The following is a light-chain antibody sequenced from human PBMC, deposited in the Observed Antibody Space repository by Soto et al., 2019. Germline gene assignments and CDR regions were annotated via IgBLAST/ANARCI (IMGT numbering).Light chain of an antibody. J-gene: IGKJ2*01. CDR2: AAS. CDR3: QQSYSTPPNT. CDR1: QSISSS. Sequence: DIQMTQSPSSLSASVGDRVTITCRASQSISSSLNWYQQKPGKAPKLLIYAASSLQSGVPSRFSGSGSGTDFTLTISSLQPEDFATYYCQQSYSTPPNTFVQGTKLEIK. V-gene: IGKV1-39*01.